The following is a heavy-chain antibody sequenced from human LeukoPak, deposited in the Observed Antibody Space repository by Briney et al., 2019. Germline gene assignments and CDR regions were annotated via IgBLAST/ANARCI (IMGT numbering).Heavy chain of an antibody. J-gene: IGHJ3*02. D-gene: IGHD3-22*01. V-gene: IGHV3-30*18. CDR1: GFTFSSYG. CDR2: ISYDGSNK. Sequence: GGSLRLSCAASGFTFSSYGMHWVRQAPGKGLEWVAVISYDGSNKYYADSVKGRFTISRDNSKNTLYLQMNSLRAEDTAVYYCAKDFSVVITSWAFDIWGQGTMVTVSS. CDR3: AKDFSVVITSWAFDI.